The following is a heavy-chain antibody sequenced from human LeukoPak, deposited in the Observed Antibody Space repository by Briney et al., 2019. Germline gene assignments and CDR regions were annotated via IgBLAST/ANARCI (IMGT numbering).Heavy chain of an antibody. D-gene: IGHD7-27*01. Sequence: ASVKVSCKASGGTFSSYAISWVRQAPGQGLEWMGGIIPIFGTANYAQKFQGRVTITTDESKSTAYMELSSLRSEDTAVYYCARVATGDFFYFDYWGQGTLVTVSS. CDR3: ARVATGDFFYFDY. V-gene: IGHV1-69*05. J-gene: IGHJ4*02. CDR2: IIPIFGTA. CDR1: GGTFSSYA.